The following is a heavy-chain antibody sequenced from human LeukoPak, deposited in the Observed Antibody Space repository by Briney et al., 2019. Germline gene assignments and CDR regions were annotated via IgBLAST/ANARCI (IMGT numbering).Heavy chain of an antibody. CDR3: AKDLETTMYYFDY. Sequence: GFLKLSRAGSGIHLCHHSHALVRQAPRKGVGVGSSISGSGGSTYYADSVKGRFTISRDKSKNTLYLQMNNLRAGDTAVYYCAKDLETTMYYFDYWGQGTLVTVSS. CDR1: GIHLCHHS. V-gene: IGHV3-23*01. D-gene: IGHD3-10*02. CDR2: ISGSGGST. J-gene: IGHJ4*02.